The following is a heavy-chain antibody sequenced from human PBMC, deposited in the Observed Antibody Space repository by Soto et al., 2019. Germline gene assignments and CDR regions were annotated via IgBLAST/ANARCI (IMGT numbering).Heavy chain of an antibody. J-gene: IGHJ6*02. CDR2: INHSGST. CDR3: ARGRPLLLWFGDTYGMDV. Sequence: SETLCLTCAVDGGSFSCYDWSWIRQKTGKGLEWIGEINHSGSTNYNPSLKSRVTISVDTSKNQFSLKLSSVTAADTAVYYCARGRPLLLWFGDTYGMDVWGQGTTVTVSS. V-gene: IGHV4-34*01. D-gene: IGHD3-10*01. CDR1: GGSFSCYD.